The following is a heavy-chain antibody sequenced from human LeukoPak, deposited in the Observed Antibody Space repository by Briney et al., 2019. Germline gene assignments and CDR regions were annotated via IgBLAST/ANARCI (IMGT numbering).Heavy chain of an antibody. V-gene: IGHV3-48*01. CDR2: ISSSSSTI. CDR1: GFTFSSYS. Sequence: PGGSLRLSCAASGFTFSSYSMNWVRQAPGKGLEWVSYISSSSSTIYYADSVKGRFTISRDNAKNSLYLQMNSLRAGDTAVYYCARGGDFWSGSCYDYWGQGTLVTVSS. CDR3: ARGGDFWSGSCYDY. J-gene: IGHJ4*02. D-gene: IGHD3-3*01.